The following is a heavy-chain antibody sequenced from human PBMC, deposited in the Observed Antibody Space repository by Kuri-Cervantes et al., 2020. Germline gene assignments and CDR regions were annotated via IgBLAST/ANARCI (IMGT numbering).Heavy chain of an antibody. CDR3: ARDRPITMTADDYYYYGMDV. D-gene: IGHD3-22*01. J-gene: IGHJ6*02. V-gene: IGHV3-11*01. CDR1: GFTFSDYY. Sequence: GESLKISCAASGFTFSDYYMSWIRQAPGKGLEWVSYISSSGSTIYYADSVKGRFTISRDNAKNSLYLQMNSLRAEDTAVYYCARDRPITMTADDYYYYGMDVWGQGPTVTVSS. CDR2: ISSSGSTI.